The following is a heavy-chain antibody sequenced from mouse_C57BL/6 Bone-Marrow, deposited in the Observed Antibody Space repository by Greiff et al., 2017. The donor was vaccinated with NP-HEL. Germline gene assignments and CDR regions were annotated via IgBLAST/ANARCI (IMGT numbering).Heavy chain of an antibody. V-gene: IGHV1-81*01. CDR3: ASYYGSPYFDV. CDR2: IYPRSGNT. J-gene: IGHJ1*03. D-gene: IGHD1-1*01. CDR1: GYTFTSYG. Sequence: QVQLQQSGAELARPGASVKLSCKASGYTFTSYGISWVKQRTGQGLEWIGEIYPRSGNTYYNEKFKGQATLTADKSSSTAYMELRSLTSEDSAVYFCASYYGSPYFDVWGTGTTVTVSS.